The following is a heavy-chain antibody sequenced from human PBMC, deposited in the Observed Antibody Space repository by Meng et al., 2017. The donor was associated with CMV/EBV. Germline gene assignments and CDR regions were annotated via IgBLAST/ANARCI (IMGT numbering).Heavy chain of an antibody. V-gene: IGHV3-53*01. CDR2: IYSGGST. CDR1: GFTISSNY. D-gene: IGHD5-12*01. Sequence: GGSLRLSCAASGFTISSNYMTWVRQAPGKGLEWVSLIYSGGSTYYADSVKGRFTISRDNSKNTLFLQMNSLRAEDTAVYYCARWDIVTTFRKDYYYYGMDVWGQGTTVTSP. CDR3: ARWDIVTTFRKDYYYYGMDV. J-gene: IGHJ6*02.